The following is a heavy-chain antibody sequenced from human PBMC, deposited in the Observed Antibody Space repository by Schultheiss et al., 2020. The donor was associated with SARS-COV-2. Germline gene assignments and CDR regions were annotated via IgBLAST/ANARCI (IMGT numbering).Heavy chain of an antibody. Sequence: SQTLSLTCTVSGGSVSSGSYYWSWIRQPPGKGLEWIGYIYYSGSTNYNPSLKSRVTISVDTSKNQFSLKLSSVTAADTAVYYCAESYSSGWLEGWGQGTLVTVSS. J-gene: IGHJ4*02. D-gene: IGHD6-19*01. CDR1: GGSVSSGSYY. CDR3: AESYSSGWLEG. CDR2: IYYSGST. V-gene: IGHV4-61*01.